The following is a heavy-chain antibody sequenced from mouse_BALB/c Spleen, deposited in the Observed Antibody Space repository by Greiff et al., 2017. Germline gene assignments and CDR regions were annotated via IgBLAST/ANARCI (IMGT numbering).Heavy chain of an antibody. Sequence: VQLQQSGAELVRPGVSVKISCKGSGYTFTDYAMHWVKQSHAKSLEWIGVISTYYGDASYNQKFKGKATMTVDKSSSTAYMELARLTSEDSAIYYCARGVHYYGYDYWGQGTTLTVSS. V-gene: IGHV1S137*01. CDR1: GYTFTDYA. J-gene: IGHJ2*01. CDR2: ISTYYGDA. D-gene: IGHD1-2*01. CDR3: ARGVHYYGYDY.